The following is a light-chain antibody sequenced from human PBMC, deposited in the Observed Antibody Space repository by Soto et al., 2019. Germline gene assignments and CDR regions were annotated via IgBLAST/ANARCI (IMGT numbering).Light chain of an antibody. CDR3: QQYNTWPPYT. J-gene: IGKJ2*01. CDR1: EGITND. CDR2: AAS. V-gene: IGKV1-17*01. Sequence: DIQMTQSPSSLSASLGDRVTITCRASEGITNDLVWYQQKPGKAPNRLIFAASTLHTGVPARFSGSGSGTEFTLTISSLQSEDFAVYYCQQYNTWPPYTFGQGTKVDIK.